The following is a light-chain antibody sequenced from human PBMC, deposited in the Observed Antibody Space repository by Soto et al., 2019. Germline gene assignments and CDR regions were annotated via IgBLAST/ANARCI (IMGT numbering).Light chain of an antibody. J-gene: IGKJ1*01. CDR3: QQSYSTPWT. Sequence: ILMTQSPSSLSAFVGDRVTITCRASQSISSYLNWYQQKPGKAPKLLIYAASSLQSGVPSRFSGSGSGTDFTLTISSLQPEDFATYYCQQSYSTPWTFGQGTKVDIK. V-gene: IGKV1-39*01. CDR1: QSISSY. CDR2: AAS.